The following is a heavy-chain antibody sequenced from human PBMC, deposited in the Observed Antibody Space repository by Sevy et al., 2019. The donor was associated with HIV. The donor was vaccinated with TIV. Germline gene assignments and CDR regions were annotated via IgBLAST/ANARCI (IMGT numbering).Heavy chain of an antibody. V-gene: IGHV4-34*01. CDR3: ATKAAAARHYYYYYMDV. CDR2: INHSGST. CDR1: GGSFSGYY. D-gene: IGHD6-13*01. J-gene: IGHJ6*03. Sequence: SETLSLTCAVYGGSFSGYYWSWIRQPPGKGLEWIGEINHSGSTNYNPSPKSRVTISVDTSKNQCSLKLSSVTAADTAVYYCATKAAAARHYYYYYMDVWGKGTTVTVSS.